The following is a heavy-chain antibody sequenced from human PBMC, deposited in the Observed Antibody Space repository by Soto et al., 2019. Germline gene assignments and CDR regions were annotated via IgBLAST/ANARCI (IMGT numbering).Heavy chain of an antibody. Sequence: GESLKISCKGSGYSFTSYWIGWVRQMPGKGLEWMGISYPGDSYTRYRSSFQGQVTISAEKSISTAYLQWSSLKASDTAMYYRARRYATGSHFDYWGQGTLVTVSS. J-gene: IGHJ4*02. CDR1: GYSFTSYW. CDR3: ARRYATGSHFDY. CDR2: SYPGDSYT. D-gene: IGHD3-9*01. V-gene: IGHV5-51*01.